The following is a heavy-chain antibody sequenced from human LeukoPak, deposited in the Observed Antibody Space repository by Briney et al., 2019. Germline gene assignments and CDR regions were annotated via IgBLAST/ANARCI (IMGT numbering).Heavy chain of an antibody. J-gene: IGHJ4*02. CDR3: AKDPDLLSVTPYFDY. V-gene: IGHV3-23*01. Sequence: GGSLRLSCAASGFTFSSYAMSWVRQAPGKGLEWVSAISGSGGSTYYADSVKGRFTISRDNSKNTLYLQMNSLRAEDTAVYYCAKDPDLLSVTPYFDYWGQGTLVAVSS. D-gene: IGHD2-2*01. CDR1: GFTFSSYA. CDR2: ISGSGGST.